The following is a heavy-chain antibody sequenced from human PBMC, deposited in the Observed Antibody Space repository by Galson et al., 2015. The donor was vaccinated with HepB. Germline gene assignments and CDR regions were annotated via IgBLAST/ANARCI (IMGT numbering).Heavy chain of an antibody. V-gene: IGHV3-30*18. CDR3: AKAPRLRWAPLSFDH. J-gene: IGHJ4*02. CDR1: GFTLSSYG. D-gene: IGHD4-23*01. CDR2: ISSDGSNK. Sequence: SLRLSCAASGFTLSSYGMHWVRQTPGKGPEWVALISSDGSNKYYADSVKGRFTISRDNSKNTLYLQMNSLRTEDTAVYYCAKAPRLRWAPLSFDHWGQGTLVTVSS.